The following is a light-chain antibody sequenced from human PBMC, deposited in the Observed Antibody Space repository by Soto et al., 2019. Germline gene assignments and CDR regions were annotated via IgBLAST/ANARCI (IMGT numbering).Light chain of an antibody. CDR2: AAS. Sequence: SRSPCSLSASVGDRVTITCRASQSISSYLNWYQQKPGKAPKLLIYAASTLQSGVPSRFSGSGSGTDFTLTISSLQPDDIATYYCQQCHRYLTFGQGTKVDI. CDR3: QQCHRYLT. V-gene: IGKV1-39*01. J-gene: IGKJ1*01. CDR1: QSISSY.